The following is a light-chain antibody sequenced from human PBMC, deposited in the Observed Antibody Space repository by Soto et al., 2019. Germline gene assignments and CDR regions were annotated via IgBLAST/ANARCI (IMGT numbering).Light chain of an antibody. CDR1: QDIGDY. V-gene: IGKV1-33*01. Sequence: DIQMTQSPSSLSAPIGDRVTITCQASQDIGDYLNWYRQKPGKAPKLLIYAASNLEPGVPSRFRGSGSGTEFSLTITSLQPEDIATYYCQQYDILPPFTFGPGTKVDIK. CDR2: AAS. J-gene: IGKJ3*01. CDR3: QQYDILPPFT.